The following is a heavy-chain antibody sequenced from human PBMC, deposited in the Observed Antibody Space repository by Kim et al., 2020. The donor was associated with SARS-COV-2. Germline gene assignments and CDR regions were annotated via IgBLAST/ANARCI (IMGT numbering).Heavy chain of an antibody. CDR2: ISYDGSNK. CDR1: GFTFSSYA. D-gene: IGHD1-26*01. Sequence: GGSLRLSCAASGFTFSSYAMHWVRQAPGKGLEWVAVISYDGSNKYYADSVKGRFTISRDNSKNTLYLQMNSLRAEDTAVYYCARPRSGCYWGRGGYFGY. V-gene: IGHV3-30-3*01. J-gene: IGHJ4*01. CDR3: ARPRSGCYWGRGGYFGY.